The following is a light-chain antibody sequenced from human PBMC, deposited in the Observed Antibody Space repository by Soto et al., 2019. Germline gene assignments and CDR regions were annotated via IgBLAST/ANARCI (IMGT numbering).Light chain of an antibody. J-gene: IGKJ4*01. Sequence: EIVLTQSPATLSLSPRERATLSCRASQSVGGDLAWFQQIPGQTPRLLIYDASNRATGIPARFSGSGSGTDINLNISSLKPEDFAVYFCQQRSSWPLTFGGGTKVEIK. CDR3: QQRSSWPLT. V-gene: IGKV3-11*01. CDR2: DAS. CDR1: QSVGGD.